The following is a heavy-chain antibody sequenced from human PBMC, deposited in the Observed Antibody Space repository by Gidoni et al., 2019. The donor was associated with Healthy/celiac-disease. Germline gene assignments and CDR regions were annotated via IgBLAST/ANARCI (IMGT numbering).Heavy chain of an antibody. Sequence: EVQLLVSGVGLVQLGGSLRLSCSASGFTFSSYDMSWVRHAPGKGLEWVSAISGSGGSTYYADSVKGRFTISRDNSKNTLYLQMNSLRAEDTAVYYCAKGLSGYPVLGAFDIWGQGTMVTVSS. CDR2: ISGSGGST. D-gene: IGHD3-22*01. CDR3: AKGLSGYPVLGAFDI. J-gene: IGHJ3*02. V-gene: IGHV3-23*01. CDR1: GFTFSSYD.